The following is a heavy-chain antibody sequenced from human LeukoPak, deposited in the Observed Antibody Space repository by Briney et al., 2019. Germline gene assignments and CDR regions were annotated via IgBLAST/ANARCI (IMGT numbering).Heavy chain of an antibody. CDR3: AREMSGTPFGY. Sequence: GGSLRLSCAASGFTFSSYTMHWVRQAPGKGLQGVAVISYDGSNKYYADSVKGRLTISRDNSKNTLYLQMNSLRAEDTAVYYCAREMSGTPFGYWGQGTLVTVSS. CDR2: ISYDGSNK. CDR1: GFTFSSYT. V-gene: IGHV3-30-3*01. J-gene: IGHJ4*02. D-gene: IGHD1-1*01.